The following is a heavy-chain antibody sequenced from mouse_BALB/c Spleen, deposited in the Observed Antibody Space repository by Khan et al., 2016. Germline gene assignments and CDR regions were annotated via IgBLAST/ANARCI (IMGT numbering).Heavy chain of an antibody. Sequence: EVKLEESGGGLVQPGGSLKLSCAASGFDFSRYWMRWVRQAPGKGLEWIGEINPDSSTINYTPSLKDKFIVSRDNAKNTLYLQMSKVRSEDTSLYYWARQGDYGYDVYWGQGTTLTVSS. V-gene: IGHV4-1*02. J-gene: IGHJ2*01. CDR3: ARQGDYGYDVY. CDR1: GFDFSRYW. D-gene: IGHD2-2*01. CDR2: INPDSSTI.